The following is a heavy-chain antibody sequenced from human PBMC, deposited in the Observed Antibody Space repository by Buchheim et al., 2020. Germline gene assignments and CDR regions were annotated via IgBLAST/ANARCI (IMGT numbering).Heavy chain of an antibody. CDR1: GYTFTSYY. CDR3: ARAKDIVLMVYAPDYGMDV. J-gene: IGHJ6*02. V-gene: IGHV1-46*01. D-gene: IGHD2-8*01. Sequence: QVQLVQSGAEVKKPGASVKVSCKASGYTFTSYYMHWVRQAPGQGLEWMGIINPSGGSTSYAQKFQGRVTRTRETSTGTVNMELSSLRSEDTAVYYCARAKDIVLMVYAPDYGMDVWGQGTT. CDR2: INPSGGST.